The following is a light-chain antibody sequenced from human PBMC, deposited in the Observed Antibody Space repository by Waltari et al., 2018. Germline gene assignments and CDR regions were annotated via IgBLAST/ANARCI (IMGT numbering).Light chain of an antibody. Sequence: QSVLTQPPSVSGAPGQRVTISCTGSGSNLGAGYDVHWYQQLPRAAPKLLIYGSTSRPLGVPARFFGSTSGASASLAIIGLQAEDGADYYCQSYDTSLSVVFGGGTKLTVL. V-gene: IGLV1-40*01. CDR2: GST. CDR3: QSYDTSLSVV. J-gene: IGLJ3*02. CDR1: GSNLGAGYD.